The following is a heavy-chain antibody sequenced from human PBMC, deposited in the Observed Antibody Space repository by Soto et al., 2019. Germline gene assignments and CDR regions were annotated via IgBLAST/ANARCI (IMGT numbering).Heavy chain of an antibody. V-gene: IGHV3-13*04. J-gene: IGHJ5*02. D-gene: IGHD3-10*01. CDR3: ARGAFYDSGTYSHNWFDP. Sequence: PGGSLRLSCAASGFTFSRYDMHWVRQSTGKGLEWVSTIGVAGDTYYPDSVKGRFTISREDAKNSFFLQMNNLRAGDTAVYYCARGAFYDSGTYSHNWFDPWGQGT. CDR1: GFTFSRYD. CDR2: IGVAGDT.